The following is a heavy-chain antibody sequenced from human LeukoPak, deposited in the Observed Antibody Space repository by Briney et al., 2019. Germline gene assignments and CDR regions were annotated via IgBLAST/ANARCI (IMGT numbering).Heavy chain of an antibody. D-gene: IGHD3-10*01. V-gene: IGHV4-59*01. CDR2: IYYSGST. CDR3: ARDVHYGSGSAFDI. J-gene: IGHJ3*02. CDR1: GGSISSYY. Sequence: SETLSLTCTVSGGSISSYYWSWIRQPPGKGLEWIGYIYYSGSTNYNPSLKSRVTISVDTSKNQFSLKLSSVTAADTAVYYCARDVHYGSGSAFDIWGQGTMVTVSS.